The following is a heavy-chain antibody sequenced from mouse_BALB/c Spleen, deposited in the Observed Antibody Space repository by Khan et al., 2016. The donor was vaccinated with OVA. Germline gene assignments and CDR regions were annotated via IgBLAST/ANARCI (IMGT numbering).Heavy chain of an antibody. Sequence: EVQLQESGPGLVKPSQSLSLTCTVTGYSITSHYAWSWIRQFPGNKLEWMGYISYSGATNYNQYLTSRISVTRDTSANQFFLPVPSVTTEDTATYYCARQNYYGYALDYWGQGTSVTVSS. J-gene: IGHJ4*01. CDR1: GYSITSHYA. CDR3: ARQNYYGYALDY. D-gene: IGHD1-1*01. V-gene: IGHV3-2*02. CDR2: ISYSGAT.